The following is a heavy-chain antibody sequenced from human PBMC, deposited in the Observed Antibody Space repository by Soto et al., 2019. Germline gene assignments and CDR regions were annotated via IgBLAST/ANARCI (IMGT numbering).Heavy chain of an antibody. CDR1: GFTFSGSA. CDR2: IRSKANSYAT. Sequence: LRLSCAASGFTFSGSAMHWVRQASGKGLEWVGRIRSKANSYATAYAASVKGRFTISRDDSKNTAYLQMNSLKTEDTAVYYCTSRYCSGGSCSIDPWGQGTLGTVSS. D-gene: IGHD2-15*01. CDR3: TSRYCSGGSCSIDP. J-gene: IGHJ5*02. V-gene: IGHV3-73*01.